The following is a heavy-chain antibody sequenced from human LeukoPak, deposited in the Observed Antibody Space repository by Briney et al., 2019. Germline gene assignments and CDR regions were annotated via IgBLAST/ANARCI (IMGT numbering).Heavy chain of an antibody. CDR3: AGGWDSSGWYPTY. CDR2: IYYSGNT. CDR1: GGSISSYY. J-gene: IGHJ4*02. Sequence: SETLSLTCTVSGGSISSYYWGWIRQPPGKGLEWIGYIYYSGNTKYNPSLKSRDAISVDTSKNQFSLKLSSVTAADTAVYYCAGGWDSSGWYPTYWGQGTLVTVSS. D-gene: IGHD6-19*01. V-gene: IGHV4-59*01.